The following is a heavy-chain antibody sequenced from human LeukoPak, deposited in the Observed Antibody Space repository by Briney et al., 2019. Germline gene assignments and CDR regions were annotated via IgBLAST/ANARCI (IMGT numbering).Heavy chain of an antibody. D-gene: IGHD3-3*01. CDR2: IRYDGSNK. Sequence: GGSLRLSCAASGFTFSSYGMHWVRQAPGKGLEWVAFIRYDGSNKYYADSVKGRFTISRDNSKNTLYLQMNSLRAEDTAVYYCARLDYDFWSGYSNGFDYWGQGTLVTVSS. CDR1: GFTFSSYG. CDR3: ARLDYDFWSGYSNGFDY. V-gene: IGHV3-30*02. J-gene: IGHJ4*02.